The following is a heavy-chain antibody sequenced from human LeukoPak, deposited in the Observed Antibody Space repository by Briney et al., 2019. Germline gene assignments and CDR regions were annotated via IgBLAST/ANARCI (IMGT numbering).Heavy chain of an antibody. J-gene: IGHJ4*02. CDR2: ISYDGSNK. D-gene: IGHD4-17*01. CDR3: AKEDYGDYVSIY. V-gene: IGHV3-30*04. CDR1: GFTFSSYA. Sequence: GRSLRLSCAASGFTFSSYAMHWVRQAPGKGLEWVAVISYDGSNKYYADSVKGRFTISRDNSKNTLYLQMNSLRAEDTAVYYCAKEDYGDYVSIYWGQGTLVTVSS.